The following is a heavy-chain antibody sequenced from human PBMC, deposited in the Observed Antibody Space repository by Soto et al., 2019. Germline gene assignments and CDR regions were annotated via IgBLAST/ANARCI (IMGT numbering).Heavy chain of an antibody. CDR3: AKERGSMKPFDY. D-gene: IGHD5-12*01. CDR1: GFTFSNYG. CDR2: ISGDGTRT. J-gene: IGHJ4*02. Sequence: SLRLSCAASGFTFSNYGMGWVRQAPGKGLEWVSAISGDGTRTYAADSVKGRFAISRDNSKNTLYLEMKTLRPEDTAVFYCAKERGSMKPFDYWGQGILVTVSS. V-gene: IGHV3-23*01.